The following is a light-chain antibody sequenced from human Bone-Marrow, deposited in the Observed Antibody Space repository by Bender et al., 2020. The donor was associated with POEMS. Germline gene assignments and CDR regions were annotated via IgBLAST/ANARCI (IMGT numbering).Light chain of an antibody. V-gene: IGLV2-8*01. CDR2: DVS. CDR1: SSDVGGYNF. J-gene: IGLJ3*02. Sequence: QSALTQPPSASGSLGQSVTISCTGTSSDVGGYNFVSWYQQHPGKAPQLMIYDVSHRPSGVSDRFSGSKSGNTASLTISGLQAEDEADYYCCSYACSSTLVFGGGTKLTVL. CDR3: CSYACSSTLV.